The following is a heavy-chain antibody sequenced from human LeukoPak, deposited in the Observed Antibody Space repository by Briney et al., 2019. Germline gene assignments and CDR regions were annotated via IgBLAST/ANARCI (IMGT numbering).Heavy chain of an antibody. J-gene: IGHJ3*02. CDR2: IIPIFGTA. CDR3: ARAPYCSGGGCHGGSGAFDI. CDR1: GYTFTSYG. Sequence: SVKVSCKASGYTFTSYGISWVRQAPGQGLEWMGGIIPIFGTANYAQKFQGRVTITTDESTSTAYMELSSLRSEDTAVYYCARAPYCSGGGCHGGSGAFDIWGQGTMVTVSS. D-gene: IGHD2-15*01. V-gene: IGHV1-69*05.